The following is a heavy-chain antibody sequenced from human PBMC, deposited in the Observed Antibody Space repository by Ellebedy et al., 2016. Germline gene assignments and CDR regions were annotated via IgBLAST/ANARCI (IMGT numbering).Heavy chain of an antibody. V-gene: IGHV3-30*03. D-gene: IGHD6-19*01. CDR3: ARDMAGP. CDR1: GFTFSSYG. CDR2: ISYDGNNK. J-gene: IGHJ4*02. Sequence: GGSLRLSCAASGFTFSSYGMHWVRQAPGKGLEWVAVISYDGNNKYYADSVKGRFIISRDNSKNTLYLQMNSLRAEDTAVYYCARDMAGPWGQGTLVTVSS.